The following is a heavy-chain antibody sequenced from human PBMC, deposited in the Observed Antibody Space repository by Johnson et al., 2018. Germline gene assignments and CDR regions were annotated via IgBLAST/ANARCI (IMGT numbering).Heavy chain of an antibody. CDR3: ARAGSGWASAHDY. D-gene: IGHD6-19*01. CDR1: GASISSSSFY. Sequence: QVQLQESGPGQVKPSETLSLTCTVSGASISSSSFYWGWIRQPPGKGLQWVGSFFHVGSTFSNPSLKSRVTISVDTSKNQFSLRLTSVTAADTAVYYWARAGSGWASAHDYWGQGSLVTVSS. V-gene: IGHV4-39*01. CDR2: FFHVGST. J-gene: IGHJ4*02.